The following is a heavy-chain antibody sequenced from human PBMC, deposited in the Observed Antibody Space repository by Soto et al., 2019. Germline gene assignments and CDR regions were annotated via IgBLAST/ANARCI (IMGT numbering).Heavy chain of an antibody. D-gene: IGHD2-15*01. CDR2: IIPIFGTA. CDR1: GGTFSSYA. J-gene: IGHJ6*02. Sequence: QVQLVQSGAEVKKPGSSVKVSCKASGGTFSSYAISWVRQAPGQGLEWMGGIIPIFGTANYAQKFQGRVTITADESTSTAYMALSSLRSEDTAVYYCARDRRGYCSGGSCYSNYYYYGMDVWGQGTTVTVSS. V-gene: IGHV1-69*01. CDR3: ARDRRGYCSGGSCYSNYYYYGMDV.